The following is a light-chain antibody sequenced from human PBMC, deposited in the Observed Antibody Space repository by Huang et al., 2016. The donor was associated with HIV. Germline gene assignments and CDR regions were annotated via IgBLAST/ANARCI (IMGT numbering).Light chain of an antibody. V-gene: IGKV1-5*03. CDR2: KAS. Sequence: DIQMTQSPSTLSASVGDRVTITCRARQSISSWLAWYQQKPGKAPKLLIYKASSVESGVPSRFSGSGSGTEFTLTISSLQPDDVATYYCQQYNSYSRTFGQGTKVEIK. J-gene: IGKJ1*01. CDR1: QSISSW. CDR3: QQYNSYSRT.